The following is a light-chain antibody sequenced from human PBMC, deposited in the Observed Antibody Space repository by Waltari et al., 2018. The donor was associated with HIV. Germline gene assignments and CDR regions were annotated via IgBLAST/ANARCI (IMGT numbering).Light chain of an antibody. CDR3: QQYGSSPQT. V-gene: IGKV3-20*01. J-gene: IGKJ2*01. Sequence: EIVLTQSPGTLSLSPGERATLSCRASQSVSSSSLAWYQQKPGQAPRLLIYGASSRATRIPDRFSGSGSGTDFTLTISRLEPEDFVVYYCQQYGSSPQTFGQGTKLEIK. CDR2: GAS. CDR1: QSVSSSS.